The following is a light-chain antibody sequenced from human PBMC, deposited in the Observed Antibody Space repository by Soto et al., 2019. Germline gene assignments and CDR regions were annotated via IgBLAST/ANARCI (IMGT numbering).Light chain of an antibody. CDR2: DVN. Sequence: ALTQPRSVSGSPGQSVTISCTGTISDVGTYNYVSWYQQHPGKAPKLMIYDVNKRPSGVPDRLSGSKSGKTASLTISGLQAEDEADYYCCSYAGGYTHVVFGGGTKLTVL. J-gene: IGLJ2*01. CDR1: ISDVGTYNY. V-gene: IGLV2-11*01. CDR3: CSYAGGYTHVV.